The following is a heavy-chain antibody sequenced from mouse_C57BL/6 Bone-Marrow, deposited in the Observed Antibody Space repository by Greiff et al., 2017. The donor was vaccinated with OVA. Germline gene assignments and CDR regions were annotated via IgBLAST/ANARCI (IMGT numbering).Heavy chain of an antibody. D-gene: IGHD2-1*01. CDR3: ARGNYVDCDV. CDR1: GFTFSSYT. J-gene: IGHJ1*03. V-gene: IGHV5-9*01. CDR2: ISGGGGNT. Sequence: EVMLVESGGGLVKPGGSLKLSCAASGFTFSSYTMSWVRQTPEKRLEWVATISGGGGNTYYPDSVKGRFTISRDNAKNTLYLQMSSLRSEDTALYYCARGNYVDCDVWGTGTTVTVSS.